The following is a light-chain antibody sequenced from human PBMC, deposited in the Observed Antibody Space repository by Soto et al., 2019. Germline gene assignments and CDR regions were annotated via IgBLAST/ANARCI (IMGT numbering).Light chain of an antibody. J-gene: IGLJ2*01. V-gene: IGLV2-8*01. CDR1: SSDVGGYNY. Sequence: QSALTQPPSASGSPGQSVTISCTGTSSDVGGYNYVSWYQQHPGKAPKLMISDVSKRPSGVPDRFSGSKSGNTASLTVSGLQAEDEADYYCSSFGGNNNVVFGGGTKLTVL. CDR2: DVS. CDR3: SSFGGNNNVV.